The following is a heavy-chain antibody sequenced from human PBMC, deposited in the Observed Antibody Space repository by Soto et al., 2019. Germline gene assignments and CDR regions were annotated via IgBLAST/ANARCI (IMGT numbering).Heavy chain of an antibody. V-gene: IGHV3-23*01. CDR3: AKGRSDAWYAFDH. J-gene: IGHJ4*02. CDR1: GLALSHYP. CDR2: ISQSGGST. Sequence: GSLRLSCTMSGLALSHYPMNWVRRAPGKGLEWVSSISQSGGSTYYADSVKGRFTISRGNSRNTLFLQVDSLRAEDTAVYYCAKGRSDAWYAFDHWGQGTLVTVSS. D-gene: IGHD2-2*01.